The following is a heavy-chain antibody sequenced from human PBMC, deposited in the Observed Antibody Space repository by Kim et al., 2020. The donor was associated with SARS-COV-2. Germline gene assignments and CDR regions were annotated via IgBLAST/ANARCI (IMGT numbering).Heavy chain of an antibody. J-gene: IGHJ6*02. D-gene: IGHD2-2*01. V-gene: IGHV3-21*01. CDR2: ISTSSAYI. CDR3: ARNLVPATKTYGMDV. CDR1: GFTFSPYS. Sequence: GGSLRLSCAASGFTFSPYSMNWVRQAPGKGLEWVSSISTSSAYIYYADSVRGRFTISRDDAKDSLYLQMNSLRVEDTAVYYCARNLVPATKTYGMDVWGQGTTVTVSS.